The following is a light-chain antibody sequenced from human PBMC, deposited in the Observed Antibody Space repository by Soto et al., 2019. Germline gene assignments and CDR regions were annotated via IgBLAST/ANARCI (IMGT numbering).Light chain of an antibody. Sequence: EIVLTQSPATLSLSPGERATLSCRASQSVSSYLAWYQQKPGQAPRLLIYDASNRATGSPARFSGSGPGTDFTLTISSLEPEDFAVYYCQQRSNWPWTFGQGTKV. CDR2: DAS. CDR3: QQRSNWPWT. CDR1: QSVSSY. J-gene: IGKJ1*01. V-gene: IGKV3D-11*02.